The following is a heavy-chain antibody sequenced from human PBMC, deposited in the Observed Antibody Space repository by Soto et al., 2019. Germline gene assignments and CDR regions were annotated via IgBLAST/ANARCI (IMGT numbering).Heavy chain of an antibody. CDR1: GTTFDSFT. D-gene: IGHD3-9*01. V-gene: IGHV1-69*13. Sequence: ASVKVSCKPSGTTFDSFTFSWVRQAPGQGLEWMGGFVPMFGSASIAQRFQGRVRITADASTGTGFMELSDLRSEDSAIYYCAREDDTTGHYSWSDPWGPGTLVTVSS. CDR3: AREDDTTGHYSWSDP. CDR2: FVPMFGSA. J-gene: IGHJ5*02.